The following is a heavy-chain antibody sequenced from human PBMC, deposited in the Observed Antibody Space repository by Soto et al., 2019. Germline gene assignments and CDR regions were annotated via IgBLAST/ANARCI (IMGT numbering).Heavy chain of an antibody. Sequence: GESLKISCKGSGYTFSTYWICWVRQAPGQRLEWMGWINAGNGNTKYSQKFQGRVTITRDTSASTAYMELSSLRSEDTAVYYCARSIVVVTALDYWGQGTLVTVSS. CDR1: GYTFSTYW. CDR2: INAGNGNT. CDR3: ARSIVVVTALDY. J-gene: IGHJ4*02. V-gene: IGHV1-3*01. D-gene: IGHD2-21*02.